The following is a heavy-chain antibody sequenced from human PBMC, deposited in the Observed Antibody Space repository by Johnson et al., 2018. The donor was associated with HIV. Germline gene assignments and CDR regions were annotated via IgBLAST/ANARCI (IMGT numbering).Heavy chain of an antibody. CDR3: AKDEQWLNDAFDI. CDR2: INWNGGST. CDR1: GFTFDDFG. Sequence: MLLVESGGGVVRPGGSLRLSCAASGFTFDDFGMGWVRQAPGKGLEWVSGINWNGGSTYYADSVKGRFTISRDNSKNTLYLQMNSLRAEDTAVYDCAKDEQWLNDAFDIWGQGTMVTVSS. J-gene: IGHJ3*02. D-gene: IGHD6-19*01. V-gene: IGHV3-20*01.